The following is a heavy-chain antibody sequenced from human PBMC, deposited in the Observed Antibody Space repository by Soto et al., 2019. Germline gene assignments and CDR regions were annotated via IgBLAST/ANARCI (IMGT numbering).Heavy chain of an antibody. CDR1: GYTFTGYY. J-gene: IGHJ1*01. Sequence: ASVKVSCKASGYTFTGYYMHWVRQAPGQGLEWMGWINPNSGGTDYAQKFQGWVTMTRDTSISTAYMELRSLRSDDTAVYYRARDPEYDDPLGGFQHWGQGTLVTVSS. V-gene: IGHV1-2*04. CDR3: ARDPEYDDPLGGFQH. D-gene: IGHD3-16*01. CDR2: INPNSGGT.